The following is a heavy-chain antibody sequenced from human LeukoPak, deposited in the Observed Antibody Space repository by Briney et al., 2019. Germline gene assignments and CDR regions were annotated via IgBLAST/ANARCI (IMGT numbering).Heavy chain of an antibody. J-gene: IGHJ4*02. D-gene: IGHD3-10*01. CDR1: GYTFTNYY. Sequence: GASVKVSCKASGYTFTNYYIHWVRQAPGQGLEWMAIINPTGGSTTYAQNFQGRITMTRDTSTSTVFMELSSLRSEDTAVYYCATELAYGSGTPWDYWGQGTLVTVSS. V-gene: IGHV1-46*01. CDR3: ATELAYGSGTPWDY. CDR2: INPTGGST.